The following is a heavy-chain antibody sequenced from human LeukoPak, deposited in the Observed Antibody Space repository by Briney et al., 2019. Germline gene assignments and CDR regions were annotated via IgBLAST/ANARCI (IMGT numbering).Heavy chain of an antibody. V-gene: IGHV4-59*01. Sequence: TSETLSLTCTVSGGSISSFYWSWIRQPPGKGLEWIAYIYYSGSTKNNPSLKSRVTISVDTSKNQFSLSLSSVTPADAAVYYCARQQANRRLWDHWGQGTLVTVSS. CDR3: ARQQANRRLWDH. CDR1: GGSISSFY. D-gene: IGHD6-13*01. CDR2: IYYSGST. J-gene: IGHJ4*02.